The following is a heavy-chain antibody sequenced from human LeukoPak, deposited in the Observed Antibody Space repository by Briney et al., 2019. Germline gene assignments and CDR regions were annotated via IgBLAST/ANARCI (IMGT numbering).Heavy chain of an antibody. CDR2: IYYSGST. D-gene: IGHD3-3*01. CDR1: GGSISSSSYY. CDR3: ARGTLLRFLEWLLEGFLDH. Sequence: SETLSLTCTVSGGSISSSSYYWGWIRQPPGKGLEWIGSIYYSGSTYYNPSLKSRVTISVDTSKNQFSLKLSSVTAADTAVYYCARGTLLRFLEWLLEGFLDHWGQGTLVTVSS. V-gene: IGHV4-39*07. J-gene: IGHJ4*02.